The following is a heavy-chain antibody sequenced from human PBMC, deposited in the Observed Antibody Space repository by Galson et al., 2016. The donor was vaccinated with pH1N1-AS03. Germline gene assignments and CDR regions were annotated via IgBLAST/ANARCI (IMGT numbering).Heavy chain of an antibody. D-gene: IGHD3-9*01. CDR1: GFAFNKFW. V-gene: IGHV3-74*03. CDR2: IDTDGTSA. J-gene: IGHJ3*01. Sequence: SLRLSCAASGFAFNKFWMHWVRQAPGKGLEWVSQIDTDGTSATYADSVKGRFTTSRDNAKNTLYLQMNSLRDEDTAVYYCASDGVFDHKSAFDFWGQRTMVTVSS. CDR3: ASDGVFDHKSAFDF.